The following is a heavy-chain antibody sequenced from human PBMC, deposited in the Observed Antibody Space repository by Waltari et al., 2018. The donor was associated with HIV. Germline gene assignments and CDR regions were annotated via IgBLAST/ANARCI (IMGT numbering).Heavy chain of an antibody. CDR2: IKKDGSEK. CDR1: GFTFSSYW. CDR3: AREFGEGHFSGYNADY. V-gene: IGHV3-7*01. D-gene: IGHD3-10*01. Sequence: EVQLVESGGGLVQPGGSLRLSCAASGFTFSSYWRSWVRRDPGKGLEWVANIKKDGSEKYYVDSVKGRFTISRDNAKNSLYLQMNSLRAEDTAVYYCAREFGEGHFSGYNADYWGQGTLVTVSS. J-gene: IGHJ4*02.